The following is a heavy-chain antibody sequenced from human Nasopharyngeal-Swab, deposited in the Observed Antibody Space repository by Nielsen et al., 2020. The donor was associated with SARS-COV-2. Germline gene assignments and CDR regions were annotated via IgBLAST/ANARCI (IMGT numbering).Heavy chain of an antibody. D-gene: IGHD1-26*01. Sequence: RGSLRLSCAASGFTFSSYAMHWVRQAPGKGLEWVAVISYDGSNKYYADSVKGRFTISRDNSKNTLYLQMNSLRAEDTAVYYCARGYSGSYYSPFDYWGQGTLVTVSS. J-gene: IGHJ4*02. CDR1: GFTFSSYA. V-gene: IGHV3-30-3*01. CDR2: ISYDGSNK. CDR3: ARGYSGSYYSPFDY.